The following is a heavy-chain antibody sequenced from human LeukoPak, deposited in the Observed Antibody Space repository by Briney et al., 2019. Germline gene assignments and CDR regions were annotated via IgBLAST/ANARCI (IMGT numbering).Heavy chain of an antibody. CDR1: RGSIIGYY. CDR2: MYYSGTT. V-gene: IGHV4-59*12. Sequence: SETLSLTCTVSRGSIIGYYWTWIRQPPGKGLQWIGYMYYSGTTEYNPSLKSRVTTSMDTSKNQFSLKVNSVTAADTAVYYCARVGFWSGSYTGYFDYWGQGALVTVSS. CDR3: ARVGFWSGSYTGYFDY. J-gene: IGHJ4*02. D-gene: IGHD3-3*01.